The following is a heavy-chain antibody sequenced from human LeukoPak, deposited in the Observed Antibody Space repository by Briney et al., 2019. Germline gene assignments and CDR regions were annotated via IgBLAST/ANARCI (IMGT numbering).Heavy chain of an antibody. J-gene: IGHJ4*02. D-gene: IGHD6-13*01. Sequence: ASVKVSCKASGYTFTSYYMHWVRQAPGQGLEWMGWINPNSGGTNYAQKFQGWVTMTRDTSISTAYMELSRLRSDDTAVYYCARDHGYSSSWYLFDYWGQGTLVTVSS. CDR1: GYTFTSYY. CDR2: INPNSGGT. V-gene: IGHV1-2*04. CDR3: ARDHGYSSSWYLFDY.